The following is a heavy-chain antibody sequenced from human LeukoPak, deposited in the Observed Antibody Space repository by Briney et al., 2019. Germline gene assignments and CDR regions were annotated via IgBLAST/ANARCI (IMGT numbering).Heavy chain of an antibody. Sequence: GGSLRLSCAASGFTFSSFEVNWVRQAPGKGLEWISHISHTFDIKYADSVKGRFTISRDNAKNSQYLQMTSLRAQDTGIYYCARSSGSYRPFDSWGQGTLVIVSS. J-gene: IGHJ4*02. CDR1: GFTFSSFE. CDR3: ARSSGSYRPFDS. D-gene: IGHD3-22*01. CDR2: ISHTFDI. V-gene: IGHV3-48*03.